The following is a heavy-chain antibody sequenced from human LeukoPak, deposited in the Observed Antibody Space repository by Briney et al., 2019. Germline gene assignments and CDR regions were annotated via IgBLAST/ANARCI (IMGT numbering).Heavy chain of an antibody. CDR2: MWYDGSRE. J-gene: IGHJ4*02. CDR1: GFTLSTHG. Sequence: PGGSLRLSCAASGFTLSTHGMHWGRQAPGKGLEWVAGMWYDGSREDYADSVKGRFTISRDMSKNTLNLQMNSLRVEDTAMFYCARDLSFGSLDFRGQGTLVTVSS. V-gene: IGHV3-33*01. CDR3: ARDLSFGSLDF. D-gene: IGHD1-26*01.